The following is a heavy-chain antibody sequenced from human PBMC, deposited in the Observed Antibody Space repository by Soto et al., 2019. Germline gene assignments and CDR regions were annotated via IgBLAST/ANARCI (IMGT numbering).Heavy chain of an antibody. CDR2: IYYTGST. CDR1: GVSVSSGNYY. D-gene: IGHD6-6*01. V-gene: IGHV4-61*01. Sequence: SETLSLTCSVSGVSVSSGNYYWSWIRQPPGKGLEWIGYIYYTGSTNYNPSLKSRVTISVDTSKNQFSLTLSSVTAADTAVYYCARERPDGARLDPWGQGTLVTVSS. J-gene: IGHJ5*02. CDR3: ARERPDGARLDP.